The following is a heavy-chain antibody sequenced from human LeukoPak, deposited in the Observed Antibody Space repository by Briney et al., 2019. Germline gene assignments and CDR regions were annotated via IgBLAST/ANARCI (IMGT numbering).Heavy chain of an antibody. CDR1: GGSISGSSYY. V-gene: IGHV4-39*01. CDR2: IYYSGST. CDR3: ARRRTPVHRYFDS. Sequence: PSETLSLTCTVSGGSISGSSYYWGWIRQPPGKGLEWIGSIYYSGSTYYNPSLKSRVTISVDTSKNQFSLKLSSVTAADTAVYYCARRRTPVHRYFDSWGQGTLVTVSS. J-gene: IGHJ4*02. D-gene: IGHD3-9*01.